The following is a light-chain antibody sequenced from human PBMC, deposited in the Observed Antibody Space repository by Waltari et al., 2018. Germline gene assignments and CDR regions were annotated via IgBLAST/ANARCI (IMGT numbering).Light chain of an antibody. CDR1: GSNIGSNY. Sequence: QSVLTQPPSASGTPGQKVTISCNGSGSNIGSNYVYWYQQLPGTAPKLLIFKNNQRPSGVPDRFSDSKSGTSASLAINGLRSEDEADYYCAAWDDSLSGLVLGGGTKVTVL. J-gene: IGLJ3*02. V-gene: IGLV1-47*01. CDR2: KNN. CDR3: AAWDDSLSGLV.